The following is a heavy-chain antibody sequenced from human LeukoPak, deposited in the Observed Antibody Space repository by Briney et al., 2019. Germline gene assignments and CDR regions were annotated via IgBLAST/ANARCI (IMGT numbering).Heavy chain of an antibody. V-gene: IGHV3-64*02. Sequence: GGSLRLSCAASGFTFSNYAMHWVRQAPGEGLEYVSAISSNGGSTYYADSVKGRFTISRDNSKNTLYLQMNSLRAEDTAVYYCAKEGADGGYGDYVDYYYGMDVWGHGTTVTVSS. CDR2: ISSNGGST. D-gene: IGHD4-17*01. J-gene: IGHJ6*02. CDR1: GFTFSNYA. CDR3: AKEGADGGYGDYVDYYYGMDV.